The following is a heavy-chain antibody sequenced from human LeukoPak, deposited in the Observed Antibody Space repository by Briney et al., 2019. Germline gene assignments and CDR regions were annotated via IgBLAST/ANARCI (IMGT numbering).Heavy chain of an antibody. Sequence: GGSLRLSCAASGFTFSSYAMSWVRQAPGNGLEWVSPISSSGGTTYYTDSVKGRVTIYRDNSKNTLYLQMNSLRDEDTALYDCAKVTSSTWYAQWDYWGQGTLVTVSS. CDR3: AKVTSSTWYAQWDY. CDR2: ISSSGGTT. V-gene: IGHV3-23*01. J-gene: IGHJ4*02. CDR1: GFTFSSYA. D-gene: IGHD6-13*01.